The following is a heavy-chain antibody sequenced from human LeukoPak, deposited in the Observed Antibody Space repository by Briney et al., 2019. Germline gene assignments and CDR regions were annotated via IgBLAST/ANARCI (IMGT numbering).Heavy chain of an antibody. D-gene: IGHD2-2*01. CDR3: ARGSTSYEGDY. CDR2: IYYSGST. CDR1: GGSISSYY. J-gene: IGHJ4*02. Sequence: PSETLSLTCTASGGSISSYYWSWIRQPPGKGLEWIGYIYYSGSTNYNPSLKSRVTISVDTSKNQFSLKLSSVTAADTAVYYCARGSTSYEGDYWGQGTLVSVSS. V-gene: IGHV4-59*01.